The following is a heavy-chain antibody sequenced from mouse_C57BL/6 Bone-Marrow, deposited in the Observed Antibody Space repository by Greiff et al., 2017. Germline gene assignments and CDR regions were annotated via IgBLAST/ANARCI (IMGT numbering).Heavy chain of an antibody. V-gene: IGHV5-17*01. D-gene: IGHD1-1*01. Sequence: EVKLVESGGGLVKPGGSLKLSCAASGFTFSDYGMHWVRQAPEKGLEWVAYISSGSSTIYYADTVKGRFTISRDNAKNTLFLQMTSLRSEDTAMYYCARGDCGSSPFAYWGQGTLVTVSA. CDR2: ISSGSSTI. CDR3: ARGDCGSSPFAY. CDR1: GFTFSDYG. J-gene: IGHJ3*01.